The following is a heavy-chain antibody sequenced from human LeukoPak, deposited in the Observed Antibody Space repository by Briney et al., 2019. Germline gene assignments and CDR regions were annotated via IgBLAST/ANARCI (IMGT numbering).Heavy chain of an antibody. CDR3: ARAASYSSSGKTRKNYYFDY. V-gene: IGHV1-8*01. J-gene: IGHJ4*02. CDR1: GYTFTSYD. CDR2: MNPNSGNT. D-gene: IGHD6-13*01. Sequence: GASVKVSCKASGYTFTSYDINWVRQATGQGLEWMGWMNPNSGNTGYAQKFQGRVTMTRNTSISTAYMELSNLRSEDTAVYYCARAASYSSSGKTRKNYYFDYWGQGTLVTVSS.